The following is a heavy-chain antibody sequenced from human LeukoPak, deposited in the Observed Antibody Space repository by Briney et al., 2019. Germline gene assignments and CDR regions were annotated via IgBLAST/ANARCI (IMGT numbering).Heavy chain of an antibody. CDR1: GFTFSSYA. V-gene: IGHV3-23*01. J-gene: IGHJ6*03. Sequence: GGSLRLSCAASGFTFSSYAMSWVRQAPGKGLEWVSAISGSGGSTYYADSVKGRFTISRDNSKNTLYLQMNSLRAEDTAVYYCAKGSVLEWFSPIYYMDVWGKGTTVTVSS. CDR2: ISGSGGST. CDR3: AKGSVLEWFSPIYYMDV. D-gene: IGHD3-3*01.